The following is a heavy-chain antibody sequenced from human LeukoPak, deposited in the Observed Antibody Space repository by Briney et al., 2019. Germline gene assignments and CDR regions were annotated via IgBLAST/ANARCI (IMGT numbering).Heavy chain of an antibody. J-gene: IGHJ6*04. D-gene: IGHD2-2*01. V-gene: IGHV5-10-1*01. CDR1: GYSFTTYW. CDR2: IDPSDSYT. CDR3: AREGADVVVPAATALRGMDV. Sequence: GEFLKISCKGSGYSFTTYWISWVRQMPGKGLEWVGRIDPSDSYTNYSPSFQGHVTISADKSISTAYLQWSSLKASDTAMYYCAREGADVVVPAATALRGMDVWGKGTTVTVSS.